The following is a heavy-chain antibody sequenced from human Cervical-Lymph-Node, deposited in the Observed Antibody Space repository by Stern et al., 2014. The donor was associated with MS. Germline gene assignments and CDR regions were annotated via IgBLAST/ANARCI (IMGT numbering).Heavy chain of an antibody. CDR3: ARVNLYCTNGVCSSWFDP. V-gene: IGHV4-61*02. J-gene: IGHJ5*02. D-gene: IGHD2-8*01. CDR2: IYTSGST. Sequence: QLQLQESGPGLVKPSQTLSLTCTVSGGSISSGSYYWSWIRQPAGKGLEWIGRIYTSGSTNYNPYLQRRVTISVDTAKNHLSLKLSSVTAADTAVYYCARVNLYCTNGVCSSWFDPWGQGTLVTVSS. CDR1: GGSISSGSYY.